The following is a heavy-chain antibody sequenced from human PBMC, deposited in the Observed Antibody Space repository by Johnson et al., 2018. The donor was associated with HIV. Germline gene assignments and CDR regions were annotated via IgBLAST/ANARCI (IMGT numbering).Heavy chain of an antibody. Sequence: QVQLVESGGGVVRPGGSLRLSCAASGFTFSSYGMHWVRQAPGKGLEWVAFIRYDGSNKYYADSVKGRFTISRDNSKNTLYLQMNSLRAEDTAVYYCARGITMIPDAFDIWGQGTMVTASS. CDR1: GFTFSSYG. J-gene: IGHJ3*02. D-gene: IGHD3-22*01. CDR2: IRYDGSNK. CDR3: ARGITMIPDAFDI. V-gene: IGHV3-30*02.